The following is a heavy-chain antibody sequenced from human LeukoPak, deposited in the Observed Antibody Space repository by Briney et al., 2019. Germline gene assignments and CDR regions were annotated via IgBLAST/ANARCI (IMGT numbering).Heavy chain of an antibody. J-gene: IGHJ4*02. Sequence: GGSLRLSCAASGFTFSSYAMSWVRQAPGKGLEWVSAISGSGGSTYYADSVKGRFTISRDNSKNTLYLQMNSLRAEDTAVYYCARDYYVSSGYYFNNYFDYWGQGTWSPSPQ. CDR1: GFTFSSYA. V-gene: IGHV3-23*01. CDR3: ARDYYVSSGYYFNNYFDY. CDR2: ISGSGGST. D-gene: IGHD3-22*01.